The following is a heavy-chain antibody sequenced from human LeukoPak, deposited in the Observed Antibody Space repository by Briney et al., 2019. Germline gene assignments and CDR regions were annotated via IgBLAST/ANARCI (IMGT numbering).Heavy chain of an antibody. CDR2: IIPIFGTA. Sequence: SVEVSCKASGGTFSSYAISWVRQAPGQGLEWMGGIIPIFGTANYAQKFQGRVTITADKSTSTAYMELSSLRSEDTAVYYCARVFSSGWSEDIWGQGTMVTVSS. CDR1: GGTFSSYA. J-gene: IGHJ3*02. V-gene: IGHV1-69*06. D-gene: IGHD6-19*01. CDR3: ARVFSSGWSEDI.